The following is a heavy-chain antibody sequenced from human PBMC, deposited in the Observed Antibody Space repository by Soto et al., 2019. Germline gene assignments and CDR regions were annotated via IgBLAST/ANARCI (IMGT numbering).Heavy chain of an antibody. CDR3: AGGVIGGRDWYFAF. D-gene: IGHD3-16*02. J-gene: IGHJ2*01. CDR1: GFTFSGYS. Sequence: EVQLVESGGGLVKPGGSLRLSCAASGFTFSGYSMNWVRQAPGKGLEWVSSISSGSTYIYYTDSVKGRFTIFRDNTKDLLYLQMNSLRVDDTAVYYWAGGVIGGRDWYFAFWGRGTLVTVSS. CDR2: ISSGSTYI. V-gene: IGHV3-21*01.